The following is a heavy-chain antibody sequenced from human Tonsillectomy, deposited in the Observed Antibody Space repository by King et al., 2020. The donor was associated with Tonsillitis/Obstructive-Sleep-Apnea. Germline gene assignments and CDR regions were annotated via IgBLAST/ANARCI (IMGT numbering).Heavy chain of an antibody. D-gene: IGHD3-10*01. V-gene: IGHV3-23*04. CDR2: ISGSGGST. CDR3: AKGGYYGSGSYYIEYFDY. Sequence: QLVQSGGGLVQPGGSLRLSCAASGFTFSSYAMSWVRQAPGKGLEWVSAISGSGGSTYYADSVKGRFTISRDNSKNTLYLQMNSLRAEDTAVYYCAKGGYYGSGSYYIEYFDYWGQGTLVTVSS. CDR1: GFTFSSYA. J-gene: IGHJ4*02.